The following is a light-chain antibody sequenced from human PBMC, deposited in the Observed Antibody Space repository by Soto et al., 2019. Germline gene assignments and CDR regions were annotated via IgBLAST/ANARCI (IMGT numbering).Light chain of an antibody. V-gene: IGLV2-14*03. CDR3: TSSTSRGTYV. Sequence: QSVLIQPASVSGSPGQSITISCTGTSSDVGAYNFVSWYRQHPGKAPKLIIYNVSDRPSGVSNRFSGSKSANTASLTISGLQAEDEADYYCTSSTSRGTYVFGTGTKVTVL. CDR2: NVS. J-gene: IGLJ1*01. CDR1: SSDVGAYNF.